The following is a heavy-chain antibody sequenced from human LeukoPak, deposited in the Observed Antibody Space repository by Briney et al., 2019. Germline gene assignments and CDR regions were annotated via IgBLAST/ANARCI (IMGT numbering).Heavy chain of an antibody. CDR3: ARANTKAFVALLVPQEFAY. Sequence: GGPLRLSCGTSVFPFSCFEVKWVPRAPGRGVEWVSYISSSGSITQYVDSVKGQFTISRDNAKNSLYQKMNSLRAQDTAVYYGARANTKAFVALLVPQEFAYWGQGTHVTVSS. V-gene: IGHV3-48*03. D-gene: IGHD6-13*01. CDR2: ISSSGSIT. J-gene: IGHJ4*02. CDR1: VFPFSCFE.